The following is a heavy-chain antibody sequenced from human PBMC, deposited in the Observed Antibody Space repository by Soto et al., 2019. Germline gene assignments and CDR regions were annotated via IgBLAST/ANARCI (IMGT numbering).Heavy chain of an antibody. D-gene: IGHD4-17*01. V-gene: IGHV1-3*01. CDR2: INAGNGNT. CDR1: GYTFTINA. Sequence: GASVKVSCKASGYTFTINAMQWVRQAPGQRLEWMGWINAGNGNTKYSQKFQGRVTITRDTSASTAYMELSSLRSEDTAVYYCAREEDYGDYFSAFDPWGQGTLVTVSS. CDR3: AREEDYGDYFSAFDP. J-gene: IGHJ5*02.